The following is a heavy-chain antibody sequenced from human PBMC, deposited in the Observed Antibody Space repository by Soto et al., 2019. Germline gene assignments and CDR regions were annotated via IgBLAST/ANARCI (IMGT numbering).Heavy chain of an antibody. CDR3: ARLNYGSGSYYFDY. CDR1: GGSISSYY. J-gene: IGHJ4*02. Sequence: SETLSLTCTVSGGSISSYYWSWIRQPPGKGLEWIGYIYYSGNTNYNPSLKSRVTISVDTSKNQFSLKLSSVTAADTAVYYCARLNYGSGSYYFDYWGQGTLVTVSS. V-gene: IGHV4-59*01. D-gene: IGHD3-10*01. CDR2: IYYSGNT.